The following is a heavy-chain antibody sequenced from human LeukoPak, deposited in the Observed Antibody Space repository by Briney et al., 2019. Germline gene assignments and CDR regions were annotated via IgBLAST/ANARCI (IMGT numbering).Heavy chain of an antibody. CDR1: GVSISNTNW. CDR2: IYHSGST. V-gene: IGHV4-4*02. J-gene: IGHJ4*02. Sequence: PSETLSLACAVSGVSISNTNWWSWVRQPPGKGLEWIGEIYHSGSTNYNPSLKSRVTIPADKSRNQFSLKLSSVTAADTAVYHCAWTGIVGGINIDDWGQGTLVIVSS. D-gene: IGHD1-26*01. CDR3: AWTGIVGGINIDD.